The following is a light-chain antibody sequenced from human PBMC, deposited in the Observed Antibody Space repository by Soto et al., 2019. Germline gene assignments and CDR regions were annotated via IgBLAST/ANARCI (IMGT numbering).Light chain of an antibody. CDR2: EVT. CDR1: SSDVGNFNL. J-gene: IGLJ2*01. V-gene: IGLV2-23*02. Sequence: QSALTQPASVSGSPGQSITISCTGTSSDVGNFNLVSWYQHHPGKAPKLMIYEVTKRPSGVSNRFSGSKSGNTASLTISGLQADDEADYYCYSYADSRTFVVIGGGTKLTVL. CDR3: YSYADSRTFVV.